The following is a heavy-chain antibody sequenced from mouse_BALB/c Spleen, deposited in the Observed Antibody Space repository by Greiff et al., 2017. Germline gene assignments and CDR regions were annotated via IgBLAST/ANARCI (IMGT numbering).Heavy chain of an antibody. J-gene: IGHJ2*01. Sequence: EVQVVESGGGLVKPGGSLKLSCAASGFTFSSYTMSWVRQTPEKRLEWVATISSGGSYTYYPDSVKGRFTISRDNAKNTLYLQMSSLKSEDTAMYYCTRDMGTARATFFDSGAKAPLSQSPQ. D-gene: IGHD3-2*01. CDR2: ISSGGSYT. V-gene: IGHV5-6-4*01. CDR3: TRDMGTARATFFDS. CDR1: GFTFSSYT.